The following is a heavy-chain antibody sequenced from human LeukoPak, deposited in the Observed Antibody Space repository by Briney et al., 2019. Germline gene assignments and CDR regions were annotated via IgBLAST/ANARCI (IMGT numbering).Heavy chain of an antibody. V-gene: IGHV3-30*03. CDR3: ARDMADYGDYDYYYYYGMDV. CDR2: ISYDGSNK. CDR1: GFIFSSYS. J-gene: IGHJ6*02. Sequence: PGGSLRLSCAASGFIFSSYSMSWVRQAPGEGLEWVAVISYDGSNKYYADSVKGRFTISRDNSKNTLYLQMNSLRAEDTAVYYCARDMADYGDYDYYYYYGMDVWGQGTTVTVSS. D-gene: IGHD4-17*01.